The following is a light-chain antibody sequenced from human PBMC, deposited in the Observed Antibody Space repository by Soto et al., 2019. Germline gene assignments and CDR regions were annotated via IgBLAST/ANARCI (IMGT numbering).Light chain of an antibody. CDR3: QQYGSSPRT. Sequence: EIVLTQSPGTLSLSPGEITTLSCRASQSVSSSYLAWYQQKPGQAPRLLIYGASNRATGIPDRFSGSGSGTDFTLTISRLEPEDFAVYYCQQYGSSPRTFGQGTKGDIK. CDR2: GAS. V-gene: IGKV3-20*01. J-gene: IGKJ1*01. CDR1: QSVSSSY.